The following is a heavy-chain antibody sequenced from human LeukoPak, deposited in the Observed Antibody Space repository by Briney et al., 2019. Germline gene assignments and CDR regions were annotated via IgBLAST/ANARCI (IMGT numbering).Heavy chain of an antibody. Sequence: SETLSLTCTVSGGSISSSNYYWGWIRQPPGKGLEWIGSIYYSGYTYYNPSLKSRVTISVDTSKNQFSLKVSSVTAADTAVYYCARDRYYYGSGSYSTDWYFDLWGRGTLVTVSS. D-gene: IGHD3-10*01. CDR3: ARDRYYYGSGSYSTDWYFDL. CDR1: GGSISSSNYY. V-gene: IGHV4-39*02. CDR2: IYYSGYT. J-gene: IGHJ2*01.